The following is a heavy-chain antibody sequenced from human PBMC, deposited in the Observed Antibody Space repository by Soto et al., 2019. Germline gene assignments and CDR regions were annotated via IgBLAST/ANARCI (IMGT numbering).Heavy chain of an antibody. D-gene: IGHD5-18*01. V-gene: IGHV1-2*02. CDR3: ARVRAMWPYYFDY. Sequence: ASVKVSCKVSGYSFVGYYLHWMRQAPGQGLEWLGWINPTTGGTNYPQKFQGRVTMTGDESISTAYMELSSLRSEDTAVYYCARVRAMWPYYFDYWGQGTLVTVSS. CDR1: GYSFVGYY. J-gene: IGHJ4*02. CDR2: INPTTGGT.